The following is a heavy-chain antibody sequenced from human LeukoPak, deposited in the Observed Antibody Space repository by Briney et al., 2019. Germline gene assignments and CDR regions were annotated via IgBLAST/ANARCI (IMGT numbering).Heavy chain of an antibody. CDR3: ARDESYCGGDCYFY. Sequence: SETLSLTCTVSGGSISSSSYYWGWIRQPPGKGLEWIGSIYYSGSTYYNPSLKSRVTISVDTSKNQFSLKLSSVTAADTAVYYCARDESYCGGDCYFYWGQGTLVTVSS. CDR1: GGSISSSSYY. CDR2: IYYSGST. J-gene: IGHJ4*02. V-gene: IGHV4-39*07. D-gene: IGHD2-21*02.